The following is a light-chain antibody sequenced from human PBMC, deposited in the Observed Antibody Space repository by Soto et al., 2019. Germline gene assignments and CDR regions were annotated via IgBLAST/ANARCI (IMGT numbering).Light chain of an antibody. J-gene: IGKJ3*01. CDR1: QAISYY. V-gene: IGKV1-9*01. Sequence: IQLTQSPSSLSASVGDRVTITCRASQAISYYLAWYQQKPGKAPKLLIYGASTLQSGVPSRFSGSGSGTDFTLPISSLQPADFATYFCQQLDSSPRTFGPGTTVDIK. CDR2: GAS. CDR3: QQLDSSPRT.